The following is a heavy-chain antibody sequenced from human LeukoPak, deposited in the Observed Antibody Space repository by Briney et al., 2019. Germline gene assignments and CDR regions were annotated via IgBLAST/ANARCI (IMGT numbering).Heavy chain of an antibody. CDR3: ARDPVNCSGGSCYAFDI. CDR2: IYYSGST. D-gene: IGHD2-15*01. V-gene: IGHV4-59*01. J-gene: IGHJ3*02. CDR1: GGSISSYY. Sequence: SETLSLTCTVSGGSISSYYWSWIRQPPGKGLEWIGYIYYSGSTNYNPSLKSRVTISVDTSKNQFSLKLSSVTAADTAVYCCARDPVNCSGGSCYAFDIWGQGTMVTVSS.